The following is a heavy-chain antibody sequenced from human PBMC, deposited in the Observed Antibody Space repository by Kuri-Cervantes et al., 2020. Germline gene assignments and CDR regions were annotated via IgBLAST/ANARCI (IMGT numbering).Heavy chain of an antibody. D-gene: IGHD3-3*01. CDR1: GFTFSSYA. Sequence: GESLKISCAASGFTFSSYAMHWVRQAPGKGLEWVAVISYDGSNKYYADPVKGRFTISRDNSKNTLYLQMNSLRAEDTAVYYRARAYLYYDFWSGYPIWGQGTLVTVSS. CDR3: ARAYLYYDFWSGYPI. J-gene: IGHJ4*02. V-gene: IGHV3-30-3*01. CDR2: ISYDGSNK.